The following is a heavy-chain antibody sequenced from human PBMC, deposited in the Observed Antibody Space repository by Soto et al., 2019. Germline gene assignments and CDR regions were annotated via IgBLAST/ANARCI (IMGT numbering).Heavy chain of an antibody. CDR1: GFTCSSDG. J-gene: IGHJ6*02. Sequence: GGSLRLSGVASGFTCSSDGMHWVRQAPGKGLGWVAVIWYDGSNKYYADSVKGRFTISRDNSKNTLNMQMNSLRAEDTAVYYSARDPGTSCYMCGMDVSAHGTPVPV. CDR2: IWYDGSNK. D-gene: IGHD2-2*01. V-gene: IGHV3-33*01. CDR3: ARDPGTSCYMCGMDV.